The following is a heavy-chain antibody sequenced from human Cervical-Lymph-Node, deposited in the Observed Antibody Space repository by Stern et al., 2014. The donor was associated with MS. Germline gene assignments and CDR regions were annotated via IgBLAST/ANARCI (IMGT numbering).Heavy chain of an antibody. J-gene: IGHJ6*02. D-gene: IGHD3-3*01. CDR1: GYTLTELS. CDR3: ATDRDDFRSGYAAPTKGYGLDV. V-gene: IGHV1-24*01. CDR2: FDPEDGET. Sequence: VQLVQSGAEVKKPGASVKVSCKVSGYTLTELSMHWVRQAPGKGLEWMVGFDPEDGETLSAQKFQGRVTMTEDTSTDTAYMELSSLRSEDTAVYYCATDRDDFRSGYAAPTKGYGLDVGGQGTTVTVTS.